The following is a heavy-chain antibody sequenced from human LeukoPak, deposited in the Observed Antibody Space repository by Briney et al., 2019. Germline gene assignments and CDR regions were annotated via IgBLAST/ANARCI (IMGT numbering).Heavy chain of an antibody. D-gene: IGHD4-17*01. CDR3: ARDRYGDYDFDY. Sequence: GGSLRLSCAASGFTFSSYSMNWVRQAPGKGLEWVSSISSSSRSIYYADSVKGRFTISRDNANNSLYLQMNSLRAEDTAVYYCARDRYGDYDFDYWGQGTLVTVSS. V-gene: IGHV3-21*01. J-gene: IGHJ4*02. CDR2: ISSSSRSI. CDR1: GFTFSSYS.